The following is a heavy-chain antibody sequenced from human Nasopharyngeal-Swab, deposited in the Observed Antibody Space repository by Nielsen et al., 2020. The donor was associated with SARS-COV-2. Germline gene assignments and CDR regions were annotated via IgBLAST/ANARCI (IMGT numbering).Heavy chain of an antibody. Sequence: WICQPPGKGLEWIGEINHSGSTNYNPSLKSRVTISVDTSKNQFSLKLSSVTAADTAVYYCARGSLVVVTIAPFDYWGQGTLVTVSS. D-gene: IGHD3-22*01. CDR2: INHSGST. J-gene: IGHJ4*02. CDR3: ARGSLVVVTIAPFDY. V-gene: IGHV4-34*01.